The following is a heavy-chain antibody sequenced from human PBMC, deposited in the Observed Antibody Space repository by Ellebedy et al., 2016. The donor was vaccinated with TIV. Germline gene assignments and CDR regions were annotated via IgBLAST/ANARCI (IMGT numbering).Heavy chain of an antibody. CDR2: LSCNGYFI. J-gene: IGHJ4*02. V-gene: IGHV3-23*01. D-gene: IGHD3-10*01. CDR3: EKAGDGSGNSYTQNFDS. CDR1: GFPLRNRA. Sequence: PGGSLRLSCAPSGFPLRNRAMTWVRHATGKGVEWGPELSCNGYFIKYADSAKGRFTISRDNSKSTLYLHMSSLRTDDTAVYYFEKAGDGSGNSYTQNFDSWGQGTLVTV.